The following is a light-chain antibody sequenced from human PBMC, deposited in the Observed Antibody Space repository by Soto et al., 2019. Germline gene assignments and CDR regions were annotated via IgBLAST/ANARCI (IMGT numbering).Light chain of an antibody. V-gene: IGKV3D-7*01. CDR3: KKYNSAPWT. Sequence: EIVLTQSPATLSLSPGERATLSCRASQSVSSSYLAWYQQKPGQAPRLLIYGATTRATGIQARFSGSGSGTDFTLTIRSLQPEDVATYYCKKYNSAPWTFGQGTKVDI. CDR1: QSVSSSY. CDR2: GAT. J-gene: IGKJ1*01.